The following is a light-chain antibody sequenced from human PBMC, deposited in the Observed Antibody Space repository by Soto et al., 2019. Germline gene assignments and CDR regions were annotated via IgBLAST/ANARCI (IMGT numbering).Light chain of an antibody. CDR1: SSNIGAGYD. CDR2: GNT. J-gene: IGLJ1*01. Sequence: QSVLTQPPSVSGAPGQRVTISCTGSSSNIGAGYDVHWYQQRPGTAPKLLIFGNTNRPSGVPDRFSGSKSGTSASLAITGLQAEDEGDSYCQSYDSTLSARYVFGTGTKLTVL. V-gene: IGLV1-40*01. CDR3: QSYDSTLSARYV.